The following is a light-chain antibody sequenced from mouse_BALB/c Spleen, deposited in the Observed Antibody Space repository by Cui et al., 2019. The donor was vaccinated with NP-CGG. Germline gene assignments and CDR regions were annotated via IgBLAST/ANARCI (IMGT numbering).Light chain of an antibody. CDR2: GTN. J-gene: IGLJ1*01. Sequence: QAVVTQESALITSPGETVTLTCRSSTEAVTSNNYANWVQEKPDHLFTGLIGGTNNRAPGVPARFSGSLIGDKAALTITGAQTEDEAIYFCALWYSNHWVFGGGTKLTVL. CDR1: TEAVTSNNY. CDR3: ALWYSNHWV. V-gene: IGLV1*01.